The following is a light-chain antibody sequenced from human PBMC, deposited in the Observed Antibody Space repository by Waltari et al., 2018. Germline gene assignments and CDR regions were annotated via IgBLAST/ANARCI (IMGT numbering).Light chain of an antibody. CDR3: QERGRT. V-gene: IGKV3-15*01. Sequence: IVMTQSPATLSVPPGEGATLPCKARQSLSSNLAWYQQKPGQLPRLLIYGASTRATGIPARFSGSGSGTEFTLTISSLQAEDFAVYYCQERGRTFGQGTKVEIK. CDR2: GAS. J-gene: IGKJ1*01. CDR1: QSLSSN.